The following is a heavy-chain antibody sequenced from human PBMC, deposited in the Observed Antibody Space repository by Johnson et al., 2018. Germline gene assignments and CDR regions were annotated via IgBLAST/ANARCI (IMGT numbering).Heavy chain of an antibody. V-gene: IGHV4-59*01. CDR3: ARVSGYSYGVDY. J-gene: IGHJ4*02. D-gene: IGHD5-18*01. CDR1: GGSISTFY. Sequence: QVQLVESGPGLVKPSETLSLACSVSGGSISTFYWGWIRQPPGKGLEWLGYIYYPGTTTYNPSLKSRVTISVDTSKNHVSLKLRAVTAAEPAAYYCARVSGYSYGVDYWGPGTMLTVSS. CDR2: IYYPGTT.